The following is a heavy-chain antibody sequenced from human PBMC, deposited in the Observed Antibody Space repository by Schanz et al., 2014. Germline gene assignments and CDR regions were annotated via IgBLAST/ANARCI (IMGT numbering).Heavy chain of an antibody. D-gene: IGHD3-10*01. J-gene: IGHJ3*01. CDR1: GYTVSALA. Sequence: QVQLLQSGSEVKKPGASVKVSCEISGYTVSALAMHWVRQAPGKGLEWLGGFDVEDGETIYAQKIQGRVTMTEDTSTETAYMELSGLRSGDTAVYYCATNSPFRMVRGSNAFDAWGQGTMVTVSS. CDR2: FDVEDGET. V-gene: IGHV1-24*01. CDR3: ATNSPFRMVRGSNAFDA.